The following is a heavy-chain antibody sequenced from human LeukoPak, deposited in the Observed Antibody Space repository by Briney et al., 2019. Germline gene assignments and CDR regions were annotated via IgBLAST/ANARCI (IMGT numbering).Heavy chain of an antibody. J-gene: IGHJ4*01. CDR3: VRDRDWAFDS. CDR2: IGGSGGPT. CDR1: GFTFSSYT. V-gene: IGHV3-48*02. Sequence: GGSLRLSCAASGFTFSSYTMNWVRQAPGKGLEWLSYIGGSGGPTSYADSVKGRFTISRDNVKNSLYLQMNSLRDEDTAVYYCVRDRDWAFDSWGHRTLVSVSS. D-gene: IGHD3-9*01.